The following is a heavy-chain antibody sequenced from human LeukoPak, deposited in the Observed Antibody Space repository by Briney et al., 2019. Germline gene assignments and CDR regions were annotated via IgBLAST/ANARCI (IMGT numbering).Heavy chain of an antibody. CDR2: ISYDGSNK. D-gene: IGHD2-15*01. V-gene: IGHV3-30-3*01. J-gene: IGHJ3*02. Sequence: GGSLRLSCAASGFTFSSYAMHWVRQAPGKGLEWVAVISYDGSNKYYADSVKGRFTISRDNSKNTLYLQMNSLRAEDTAVYYCARASGGGSPYDAFDIWGQGTMVTVSS. CDR3: ARASGGGSPYDAFDI. CDR1: GFTFSSYA.